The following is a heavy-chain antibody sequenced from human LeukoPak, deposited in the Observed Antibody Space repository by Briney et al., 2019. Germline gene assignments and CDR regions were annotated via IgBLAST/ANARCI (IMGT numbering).Heavy chain of an antibody. CDR3: ARSKDETYYDFWSGYPRYFDL. CDR1: GGSISSYY. CDR2: IYTSGST. Sequence: SETLSLTCTVSGGSISSYYWSWLRQPAGKGLEWIGRIYTSGSTNYNPSLKSRVTMSVDTSKNQFSLKLSSVTAADTAVYYCARSKDETYYDFWSGYPRYFDLWGRGTLVTVSS. D-gene: IGHD3-3*01. V-gene: IGHV4-4*07. J-gene: IGHJ2*01.